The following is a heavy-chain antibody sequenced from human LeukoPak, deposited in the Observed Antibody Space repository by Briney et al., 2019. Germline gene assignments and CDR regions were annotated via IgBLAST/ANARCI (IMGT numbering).Heavy chain of an antibody. Sequence: PQASVKVSCKASGGTFSSYAISWVRQAPGQGLEWMGGIIPIFGTANYAQKFQGRVTITADESTSTTYMELSSLRSEDTAVYYCARGCSGGSCYSGYYYYYGMDVWGKGTTVTVPS. CDR3: ARGCSGGSCYSGYYYYYGMDV. V-gene: IGHV1-69*01. CDR1: GGTFSSYA. J-gene: IGHJ6*04. CDR2: IIPIFGTA. D-gene: IGHD2-15*01.